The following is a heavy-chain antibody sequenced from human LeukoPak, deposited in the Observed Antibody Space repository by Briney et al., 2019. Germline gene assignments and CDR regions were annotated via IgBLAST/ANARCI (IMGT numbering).Heavy chain of an antibody. CDR3: TRYYYDSSGYYGFDY. CDR2: ISYDGSNK. CDR1: EFTFSSFA. J-gene: IGHJ4*02. V-gene: IGHV3-30-3*01. Sequence: GGSLRLSCAASEFTFSSFAMHWVRQAPGKGLEWVAAISYDGSNKYYADSVKGRLTISRDNSKNTLYLQMNSLKTEDTAVYYCTRYYYDSSGYYGFDYWGQGTLVTVSS. D-gene: IGHD3-22*01.